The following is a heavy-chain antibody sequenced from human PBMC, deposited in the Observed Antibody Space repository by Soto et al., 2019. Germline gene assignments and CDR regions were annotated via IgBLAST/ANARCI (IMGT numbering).Heavy chain of an antibody. CDR2: IYATGTT. CDR1: GASISGFY. J-gene: IGHJ5*02. V-gene: IGHV4-4*07. CDR3: VRDGTKTLRDWFDP. Sequence: SETLSLTCTVSGASISGFYWSWIRKSAGKGLEWIGRIYATGTTDYNPSLKSRVMMSVDTSKKQFSLKLRSVTAADTAVYYCVRDGTKTLRDWFDPGGQGISVTVSS. D-gene: IGHD1-1*01.